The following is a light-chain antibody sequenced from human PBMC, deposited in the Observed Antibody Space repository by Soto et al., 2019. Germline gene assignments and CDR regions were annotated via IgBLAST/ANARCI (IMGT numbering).Light chain of an antibody. CDR2: DAS. V-gene: IGKV1-13*02. J-gene: IGKJ1*01. Sequence: AIQLTQSPSSLSASVGDRVTITCRASQGISSALAWYQQKPGKAPKLLIYDASSLESGVPSRFSGSGSGTDFTLTISSLQPEDFATYDCQQFNSYPTAWTFGQGTKVEIK. CDR3: QQFNSYPTAWT. CDR1: QGISSA.